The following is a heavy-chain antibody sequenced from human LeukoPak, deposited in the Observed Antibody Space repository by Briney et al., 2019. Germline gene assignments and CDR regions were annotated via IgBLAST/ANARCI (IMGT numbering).Heavy chain of an antibody. CDR1: GYTFTDYY. D-gene: IGHD6-13*01. CDR2: INPNSGGT. Sequence: ASVKVSCKASGYTFTDYYMHWVRQAPGQGLEWMGWINPNSGGTNYAQNFQGRVTMTRDTSISTAYMELSSLRSEDTAVYYCARQQQLGPYYNHYMDVWGKGTTVTISS. J-gene: IGHJ6*03. V-gene: IGHV1-2*02. CDR3: ARQQQLGPYYNHYMDV.